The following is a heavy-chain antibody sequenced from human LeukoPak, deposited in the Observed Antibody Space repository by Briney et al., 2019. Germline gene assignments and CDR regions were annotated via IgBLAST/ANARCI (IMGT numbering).Heavy chain of an antibody. CDR3: ARGWILMHAFDI. CDR1: GYTFTIYD. Sequence: ASVKVSCKAPGYTFTIYDINWVRQATGQGREWMGWMNPNSGNTGYAQKFQRRVTITRNTSISTAYMELSSLRSEDTVVYYCARGWILMHAFDIWGQGTMVTVSS. CDR2: MNPNSGNT. V-gene: IGHV1-8*03. J-gene: IGHJ3*02. D-gene: IGHD1-1*01.